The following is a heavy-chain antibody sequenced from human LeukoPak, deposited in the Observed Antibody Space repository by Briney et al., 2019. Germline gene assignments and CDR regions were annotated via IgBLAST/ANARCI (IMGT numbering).Heavy chain of an antibody. CDR1: GYTFTGYY. Sequence: ASVKVSCKASGYTFTGYYMHWVRQPPGQGREGMGWINPNSGGTNYAQKFQGRVTMTRDTSISTVYMELSRLRSDDTAVYYCARPQKLFLRPFDYWGQGTLVTVSS. CDR2: INPNSGGT. D-gene: IGHD2-21*01. J-gene: IGHJ4*02. CDR3: ARPQKLFLRPFDY. V-gene: IGHV1-2*02.